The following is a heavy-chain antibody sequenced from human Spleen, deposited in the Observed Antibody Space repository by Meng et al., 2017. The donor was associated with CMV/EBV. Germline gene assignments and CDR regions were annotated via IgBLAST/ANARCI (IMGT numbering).Heavy chain of an antibody. CDR3: ARDSTLDSTSN. Sequence: GESLKISCAASGFTFHYYGMTWVRQAPGKGLEWVSSIDRSGITTTYADSVKGRFTISRDNAKNSLYLQMSSLRAEDTAVYYCARDSTLDSTSNWGQGTLVTVSS. D-gene: IGHD2-2*03. CDR2: IDRSGITT. CDR1: GFTFHYYG. V-gene: IGHV3-20*04. J-gene: IGHJ4*02.